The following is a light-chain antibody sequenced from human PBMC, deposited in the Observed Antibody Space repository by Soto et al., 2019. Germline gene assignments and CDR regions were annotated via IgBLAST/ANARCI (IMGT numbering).Light chain of an antibody. Sequence: EIVLTQSPGPPSLSPGERAPLSCRASQSVSSNYLAWYHQKPGQAPRLLIYGASSRATGIPDRFNGSGSGTDFTLTISRLEPEDFAVYYCQQYGSSPRTFGQGTKVDIK. CDR1: QSVSSNY. J-gene: IGKJ1*01. CDR3: QQYGSSPRT. CDR2: GAS. V-gene: IGKV3-20*01.